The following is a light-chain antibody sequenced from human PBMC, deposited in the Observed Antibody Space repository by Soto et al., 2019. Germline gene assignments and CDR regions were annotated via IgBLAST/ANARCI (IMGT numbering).Light chain of an antibody. J-gene: IGLJ2*01. CDR3: SSYAGSNNLF. CDR2: EVT. V-gene: IGLV2-14*03. CDR1: SSDVGGYNF. Sequence: QSVLTQPASVFGSPGQSITISCTGTSSDVGGYNFVSWYQQLPGKAPKLMIYEVTSRPSGVSNRFSGSKSGNTASLTISGLQPEDEAEYYCSSYAGSNNLFFGGGTKLTVL.